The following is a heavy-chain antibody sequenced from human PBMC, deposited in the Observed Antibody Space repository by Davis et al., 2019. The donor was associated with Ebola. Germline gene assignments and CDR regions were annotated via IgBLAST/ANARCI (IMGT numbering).Heavy chain of an antibody. CDR3: ARLSSSGYYLNWFDP. D-gene: IGHD3-22*01. CDR2: IYYSGST. CDR1: GGSFSGYY. V-gene: IGHV4-59*08. Sequence: SETLSLTCAVYGGSFSGYYWSWIRQPPGKGLEWIGYIYYSGSTNYNPSLKSRVTISVDTSKNQFSLKLSSVTAADTAVYYCARLSSSGYYLNWFDPWGQGTLVTVSS. J-gene: IGHJ5*02.